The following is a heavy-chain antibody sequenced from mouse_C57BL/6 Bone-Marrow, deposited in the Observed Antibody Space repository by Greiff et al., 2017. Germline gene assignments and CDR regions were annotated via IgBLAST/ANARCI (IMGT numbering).Heavy chain of an antibody. Sequence: QVQLQQPGAELVKPGASVKLSCKASGYTFTSYWMQWVKQRPGQGLEWIGEIDPSDSYTNYNQKFKGQATLTVDTSSSTAYMQLSSLTSEDSAVYYCARGYYYGSSHYAMDYWGQGTSVTVSS. D-gene: IGHD1-1*01. CDR2: IDPSDSYT. V-gene: IGHV1-50*01. CDR1: GYTFTSYW. CDR3: ARGYYYGSSHYAMDY. J-gene: IGHJ4*01.